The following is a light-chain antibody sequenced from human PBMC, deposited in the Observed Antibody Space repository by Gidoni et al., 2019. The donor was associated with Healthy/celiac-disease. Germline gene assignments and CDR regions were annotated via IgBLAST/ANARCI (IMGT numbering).Light chain of an antibody. CDR2: TAS. CDR3: QQYNSYST. J-gene: IGKJ1*01. Sequence: EIQITQSPSTLSASVGDRVTITCRASQRMSSWLAWYQQKPGKAPKLLIYTASSLDSGVPSRFSGSGSGTEFTLTISSLQPDDFATYYFQQYNSYSTFGQGTKVEIK. CDR1: QRMSSW. V-gene: IGKV1-5*03.